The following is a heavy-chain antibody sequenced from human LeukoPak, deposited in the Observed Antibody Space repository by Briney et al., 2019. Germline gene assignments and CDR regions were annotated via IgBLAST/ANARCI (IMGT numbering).Heavy chain of an antibody. V-gene: IGHV5-51*01. CDR2: IYPGDSDT. CDR3: ARQPSSRTYGMDV. J-gene: IGHJ6*02. Sequence: GESLKISCKGSGYSFTSYWIGWVRQMPGKGLEWMGIIYPGDSDTRYSPSFQGQVTISADESISTAYLQWSSLKASDTAMYYCARQPSSRTYGMDVWGQGTTVTVSS. CDR1: GYSFTSYW.